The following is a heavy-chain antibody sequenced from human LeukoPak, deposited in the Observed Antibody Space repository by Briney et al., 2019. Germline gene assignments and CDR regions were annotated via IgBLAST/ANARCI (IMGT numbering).Heavy chain of an antibody. CDR1: GFTFSSYE. V-gene: IGHV3-48*03. CDR2: TSSSGSSI. CDR3: ATYASSWYLDY. J-gene: IGHJ4*02. Sequence: PGGSLRLSCAASGFTFSSYEMNWVRQAPGKGLEWVSYTSSSGSSIYYADSVKGRFTISRDNAKNSLYLQMNSLRAEDTAVYYCATYASSWYLDYWGQGTLVNVSS. D-gene: IGHD6-13*01.